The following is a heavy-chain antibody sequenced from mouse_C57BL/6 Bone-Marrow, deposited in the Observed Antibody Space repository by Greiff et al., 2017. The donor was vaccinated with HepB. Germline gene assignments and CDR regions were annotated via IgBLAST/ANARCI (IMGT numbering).Heavy chain of an antibody. J-gene: IGHJ2*01. V-gene: IGHV1-81*01. CDR2: ISPRSGNT. Sequence: QVQLQQSGAELARPGASVKLSCKASGYTFTSYGISWVKQRTGQGLAWIGEISPRSGNTYYNEKFKGKATLTAAKSSSTAYMELRSLTSEDSAVYFCARDDGYYFYFDYWGQGTTLTVSS. CDR1: GYTFTSYG. CDR3: ARDDGYYFYFDY. D-gene: IGHD2-3*01.